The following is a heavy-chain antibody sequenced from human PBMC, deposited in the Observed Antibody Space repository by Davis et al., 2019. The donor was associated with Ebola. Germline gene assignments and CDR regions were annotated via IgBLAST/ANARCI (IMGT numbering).Heavy chain of an antibody. CDR2: TSSDGGIT. V-gene: IGHV3-74*01. D-gene: IGHD5-24*01. Sequence: GESLKISCAASGFTFSRYWMHWVRQAPGKGLVYVSRTSSDGGITSYADSVKGRFTISRDNAKNSLFLQMNSLRAEDTAVYYCARGGQQFSFFDHWGQGTLVTVTS. CDR3: ARGGQQFSFFDH. CDR1: GFTFSRYW. J-gene: IGHJ4*02.